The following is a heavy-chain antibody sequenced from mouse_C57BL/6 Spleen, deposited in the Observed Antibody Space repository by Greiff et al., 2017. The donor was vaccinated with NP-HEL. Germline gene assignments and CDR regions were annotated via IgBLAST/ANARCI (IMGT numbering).Heavy chain of an antibody. V-gene: IGHV1-72*01. CDR1: GYTFTSYW. Sequence: QVQLQQPGAELVKPGASVKLSCKASGYTFTSYWMHWVKQRPGRGLELIGRIDPNSGGTKYNEKFKSKATLTVDKPSSTAYMQLSSLTSEDSAVYYCASSSSAWFAYWGQGTLVTVSA. D-gene: IGHD1-1*01. J-gene: IGHJ3*01. CDR2: IDPNSGGT. CDR3: ASSSSAWFAY.